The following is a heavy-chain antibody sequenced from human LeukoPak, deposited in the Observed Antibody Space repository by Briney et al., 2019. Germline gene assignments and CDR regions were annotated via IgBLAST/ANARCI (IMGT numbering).Heavy chain of an antibody. D-gene: IGHD6-19*01. Sequence: SETLSLTCAVYGGSFSGYYWSWIRQPPGKGLEWIGEINHSGSTNYNPSLKSRVTISVDTSKNQFSLKLSSVTAADTAVIYCARGSQSLGWFDNWGQGTLVTVSS. J-gene: IGHJ4*02. V-gene: IGHV4-34*01. CDR3: ARGSQSLGWFDN. CDR2: INHSGST. CDR1: GGSFSGYY.